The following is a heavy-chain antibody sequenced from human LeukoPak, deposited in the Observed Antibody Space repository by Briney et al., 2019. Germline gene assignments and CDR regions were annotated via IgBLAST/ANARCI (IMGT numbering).Heavy chain of an antibody. CDR2: IYPGDSDN. V-gene: IGHV5-51*01. CDR3: ARPRAAVGATIDY. D-gene: IGHD1-26*01. CDR1: GYSFTSYW. J-gene: IGHJ4*02. Sequence: GESLKISCKGSGYSFTSYWIGWVRQLPGKGLEWMGIIYPGDSDNRYSPSFQGQVTISADKSISTAYLQWNSLKASDTAIYYCARPRAAVGATIDYWGQGTLVTVSS.